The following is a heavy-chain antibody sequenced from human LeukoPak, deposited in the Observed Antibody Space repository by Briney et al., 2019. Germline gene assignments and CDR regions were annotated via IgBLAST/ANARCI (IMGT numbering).Heavy chain of an antibody. Sequence: GGSLRLSCAASGFTFYAYAMHSGRQAPGNRLGWVSGISWNSAIIGYADSVNWRFSTSRDNAKNSLYLQMNSLRAEDMALYYCAKDNKYSNSAHFDYGGQGTLVSVSS. CDR1: GFTFYAYA. CDR3: AKDNKYSNSAHFDY. J-gene: IGHJ4*02. CDR2: ISWNSAII. D-gene: IGHD4-11*01. V-gene: IGHV3-9*03.